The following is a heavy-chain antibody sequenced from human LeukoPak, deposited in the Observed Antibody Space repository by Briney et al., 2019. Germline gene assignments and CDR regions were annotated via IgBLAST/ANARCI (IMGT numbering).Heavy chain of an antibody. V-gene: IGHV1-8*01. D-gene: IGHD3-22*01. J-gene: IGHJ6*02. CDR3: ARFRYYYDSSGYYYYYYYGMDV. Sequence: ASVKVSCKASGYTFTSYDINWVRQATGQGLEWMGWMNPNSGNTGYAQKFQGRVTMTRNTSISTAYMELSSQRSEDTAVYYCARFRYYYDSSGYYYYYYYGMDVWGQGTTVTVSS. CDR1: GYTFTSYD. CDR2: MNPNSGNT.